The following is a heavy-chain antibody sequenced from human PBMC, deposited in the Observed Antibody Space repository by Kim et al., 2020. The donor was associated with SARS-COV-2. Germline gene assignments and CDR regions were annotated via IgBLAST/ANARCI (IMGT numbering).Heavy chain of an antibody. CDR2: INPNSGGT. D-gene: IGHD6-6*01. CDR3: AREDTSSSSFDP. J-gene: IGHJ5*02. CDR1: GYTFTGYY. V-gene: IGHV1-2*06. Sequence: ASVKVSCKASGYTFTGYYMHWVRQAPGQGLEWMGRINPNSGGTNYAQKFQGRVTMTRDTSISTAYMELSRLRSDDTAVYYCAREDTSSSSFDPWGQGTLVTVSS.